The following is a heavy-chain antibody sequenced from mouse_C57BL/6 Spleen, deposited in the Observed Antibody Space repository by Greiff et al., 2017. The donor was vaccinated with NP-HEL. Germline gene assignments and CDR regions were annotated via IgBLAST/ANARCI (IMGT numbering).Heavy chain of an antibody. Sequence: QVQLQQPGAELVKPGASVKLSCKASGYTFTSYWMHWVKQRPGQGLEWIGMIHPNSGSTNYNEKFKSKATLTVDKSSSTAYMQLSSLTSEDSAVYYCAVFYYDYDGFAYWGQGTLVTVSA. D-gene: IGHD2-4*01. CDR2: IHPNSGST. V-gene: IGHV1-64*01. J-gene: IGHJ3*01. CDR3: AVFYYDYDGFAY. CDR1: GYTFTSYW.